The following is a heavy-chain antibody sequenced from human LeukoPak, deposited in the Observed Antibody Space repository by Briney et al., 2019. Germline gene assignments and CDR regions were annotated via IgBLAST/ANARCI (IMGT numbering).Heavy chain of an antibody. CDR2: IYTSGST. J-gene: IGHJ3*02. V-gene: IGHV4-4*07. D-gene: IGHD5-12*01. CDR1: GGSISSYY. CDR3: ARDSGYSGYGDAFDI. Sequence: SETLSLTCTVSGGSISSYYWSWIRQPAGKGLEWIGRIYTSGSTNYNPSLKSRVTMSVDTSKNQFSLKLSSVTAADTAVYYCARDSGYSGYGDAFDIWGQGTMVTVPS.